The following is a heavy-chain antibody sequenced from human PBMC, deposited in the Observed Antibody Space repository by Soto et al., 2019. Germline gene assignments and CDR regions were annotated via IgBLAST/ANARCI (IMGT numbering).Heavy chain of an antibody. CDR2: ISGYNGNT. V-gene: IGHV1-18*01. CDR3: ARARNYGDYFDY. Sequence: QVQLVQSGAEVKKPGASVKVSCKASGYTFTTYGISWVRQAPGQGLEWMGRISGYNGNTNYAQNLQGRVTMTTDTSTSTAYIELRSLRSDDTAVYYCARARNYGDYFDYWGQGTLVTVSS. CDR1: GYTFTTYG. D-gene: IGHD4-17*01. J-gene: IGHJ4*02.